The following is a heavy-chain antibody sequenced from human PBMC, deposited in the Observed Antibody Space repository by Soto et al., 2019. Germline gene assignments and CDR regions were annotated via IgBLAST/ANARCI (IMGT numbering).Heavy chain of an antibody. V-gene: IGHV3-23*01. Sequence: GGSLRLSCAASGFTFSSYAMSWIRQAPGKGLEWISAISDSGSSTYYAESVKGRFTISRDNSKNRLYLQMNRRRAEDPAVYYCAKGPRIAVAGSYFDYCGQGPLVTVSS. CDR1: GFTFSSYA. J-gene: IGHJ4*02. CDR3: AKGPRIAVAGSYFDY. D-gene: IGHD6-19*01. CDR2: ISDSGSST.